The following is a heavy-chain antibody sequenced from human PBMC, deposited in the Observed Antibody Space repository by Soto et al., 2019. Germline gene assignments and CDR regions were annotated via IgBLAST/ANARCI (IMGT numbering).Heavy chain of an antibody. D-gene: IGHD2-2*01. V-gene: IGHV3-23*01. J-gene: IGHJ3*02. CDR2: ISGSGGST. CDR1: GXTFSSGP. Sequence: GSLTLSCPPSGXTFSSGPMSWVRQAGAKGLEWVSAISGSGGSTSYPDCVKGRFTISKDNPKNTLYMQMNSQRAEDTAVYYCAKVLIGVVPAAQQPDVFDIWGQGNICTVS. CDR3: AKVLIGVVPAAQQPDVFDI.